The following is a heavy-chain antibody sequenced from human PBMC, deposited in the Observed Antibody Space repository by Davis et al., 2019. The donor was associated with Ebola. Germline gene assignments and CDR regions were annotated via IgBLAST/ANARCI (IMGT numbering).Heavy chain of an antibody. Sequence: PGGSLRLSCAASGFTFSTYWMHWVRQAPGKGLAWVSRITGDGSSTDYADSVKGRFTISRDNAKNSLYLQMNSLRAEDTAVYYCARVLRFRELLKHYYYYYGMDVWGQGTTVTVSS. D-gene: IGHD3-10*01. CDR3: ARVLRFRELLKHYYYYYGMDV. CDR1: GFTFSTYW. V-gene: IGHV3-74*01. CDR2: ITGDGSST. J-gene: IGHJ6*02.